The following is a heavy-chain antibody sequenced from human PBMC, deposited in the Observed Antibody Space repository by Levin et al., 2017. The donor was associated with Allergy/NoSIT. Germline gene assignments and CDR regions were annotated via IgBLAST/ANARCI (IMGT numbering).Heavy chain of an antibody. V-gene: IGHV4-30-4*01. Sequence: SETLSLTCTVSGGSISSGSYSWSWIRQPPGKGLEWIGYIYYSGTTSYNPSLKSRVTISLDTSKNQFSLRLTSVTAADAAVYYCVRGYYGSGRYPLYFDSWGQGTLVTVSS. D-gene: IGHD3-10*01. CDR3: VRGYYGSGRYPLYFDS. CDR1: GGSISSGSYS. J-gene: IGHJ4*02. CDR2: IYYSGTT.